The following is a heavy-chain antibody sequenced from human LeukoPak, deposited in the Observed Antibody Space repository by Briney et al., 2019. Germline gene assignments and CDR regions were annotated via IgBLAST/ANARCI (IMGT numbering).Heavy chain of an antibody. V-gene: IGHV4-4*07. CDR1: GDSTSRYY. CDR3: AMEVAEWFDP. Sequence: MPSETLSLTCTVSGDSTSRYYWSWIRQPAGKGLEWIGRIHTSGNTDYNPALKSRVSMSVDTSRTKFSLKLKSVTAADTAVYYCAMEVAEWFDPWGQGALVIVSS. D-gene: IGHD2-8*01. CDR2: IHTSGNT. J-gene: IGHJ5*02.